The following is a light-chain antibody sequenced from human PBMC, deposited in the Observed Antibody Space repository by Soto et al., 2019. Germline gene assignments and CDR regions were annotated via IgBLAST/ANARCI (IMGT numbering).Light chain of an antibody. CDR3: SSYAGSNIYVI. J-gene: IGLJ2*01. V-gene: IGLV2-8*01. CDR1: SSDVGGYNY. Sequence: QSVLTQPPSASGSPGQSVTISCTGTSSDVGGYNYVSWYQQHPGKAPKLMLYEVSTRPSGVPDRFSGSKSGNTASLTVSGLQAEDEADYYCSSYAGSNIYVIFGGGTKVTVL. CDR2: EVS.